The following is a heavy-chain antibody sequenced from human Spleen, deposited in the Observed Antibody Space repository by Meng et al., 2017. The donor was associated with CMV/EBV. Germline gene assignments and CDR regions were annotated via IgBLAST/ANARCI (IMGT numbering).Heavy chain of an antibody. CDR1: GGSFSGYY. V-gene: IGHV4-34*01. CDR3: ARGPSSSWYDFDY. Sequence: CAVYGGSFSGYYWSWLRQPPGKGMEWIGEINHSGSTNYNPSLKSRVTISVDTSKNQFSLKLSSVTAADTAVYYCARGPSSSWYDFDYWGQGTLVTVSS. J-gene: IGHJ4*02. CDR2: INHSGST. D-gene: IGHD6-13*01.